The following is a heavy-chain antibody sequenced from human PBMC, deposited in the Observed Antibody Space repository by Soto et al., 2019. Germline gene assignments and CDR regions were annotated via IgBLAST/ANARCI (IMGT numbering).Heavy chain of an antibody. CDR2: LSGSGGST. J-gene: IGHJ5*01. V-gene: IGHV3-23*01. Sequence: EVQLLESGGGLVQPGGSLRLSCVASGFTFSSYAVSWVRQAPGKGLEWVSALSGSGGSTYYTDSVTGRFTISRNNSKNTVFLQVNSVRAEDTAIYYCAKAGHVVFVPADKNWLDSWGQGALVTVSS. D-gene: IGHD2-2*01. CDR1: GFTFSSYA. CDR3: AKAGHVVFVPADKNWLDS.